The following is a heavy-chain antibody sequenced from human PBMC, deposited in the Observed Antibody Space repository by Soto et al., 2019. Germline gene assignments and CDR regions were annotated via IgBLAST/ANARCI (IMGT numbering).Heavy chain of an antibody. CDR1: GGTFSSYA. CDR3: ARDPVGDYYDSSGYYLSY. J-gene: IGHJ4*02. D-gene: IGHD3-22*01. V-gene: IGHV1-69*12. CDR2: IIPIFGTA. Sequence: QVQLVQSGAAVKKPGSSVKVSCKASGGTFSSYAISWVRQAPGQGLEWMGGIIPIFGTANYAQKFQGRVTITADESTSTAYMELSSLRSEDTAVYYCARDPVGDYYDSSGYYLSYWGQGTLVTVSS.